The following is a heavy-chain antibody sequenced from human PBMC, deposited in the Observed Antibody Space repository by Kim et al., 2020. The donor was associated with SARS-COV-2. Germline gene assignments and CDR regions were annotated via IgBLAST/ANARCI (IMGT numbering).Heavy chain of an antibody. D-gene: IGHD3-22*01. CDR2: IIPIFGTA. CDR1: GGTFSSYA. Sequence: SVKVSCKASGGTFSSYAISWVRQAPGQGLEWMGGIIPIFGTANYAQKFQGRVTITADESTSTAYMELSSLRSEDTAVYYCARDALPYYYDSSGYYVYNWFDPGGQGTLVTVSS. V-gene: IGHV1-69*13. CDR3: ARDALPYYYDSSGYYVYNWFDP. J-gene: IGHJ5*02.